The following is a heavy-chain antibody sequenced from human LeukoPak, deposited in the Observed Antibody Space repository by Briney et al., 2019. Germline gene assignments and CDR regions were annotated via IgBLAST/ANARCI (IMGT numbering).Heavy chain of an antibody. J-gene: IGHJ4*02. D-gene: IGHD3-22*01. V-gene: IGHV3-48*04. CDR1: GFIFSSYS. CDR3: ARDHAYYYEPEYYFDY. CDR2: IGSISSPI. Sequence: GGSLRLSCAASGFIFSSYSMNWVRQAPGKGLEWVSNIGSISSPIYYADSVNGRFTISRDNAKNSLYLQMNSLRAEDTAVYYCARDHAYYYEPEYYFDYWGQGTLVTVSS.